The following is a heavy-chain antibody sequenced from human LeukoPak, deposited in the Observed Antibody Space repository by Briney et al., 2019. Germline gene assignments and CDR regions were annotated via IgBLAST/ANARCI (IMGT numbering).Heavy chain of an antibody. D-gene: IGHD6-13*01. CDR3: ARQRSRGYFDC. J-gene: IGHJ4*02. CDR2: IYPGDSDT. CDR1: GYSFASYW. V-gene: IGHV5-51*01. Sequence: GESLKISCKGSGYSFASYWIGWVRQMPGKGLEWMGIIYPGDSDTTYSPSFQGQVTISADKSISTAYLQWSSLQASDTAMYYCARQRSRGYFDCWGQGTLVTVSS.